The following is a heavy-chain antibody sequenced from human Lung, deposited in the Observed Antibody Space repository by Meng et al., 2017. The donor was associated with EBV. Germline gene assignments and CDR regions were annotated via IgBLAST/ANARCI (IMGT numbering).Heavy chain of an antibody. V-gene: IGHV4-30-4*01. Sequence: VQLPDSGPGLVKPSQTLSRTCAVSGGSISSGHYYWSWNRQPPGKGLEWIAYIDYRGRPTYNPSLKSRVTISVDTSKNQFSLKLNSVTAADTAVYYCARDIAEADYFDFWGQGTLVTVSS. CDR2: IDYRGRP. J-gene: IGHJ4*02. CDR3: ARDIAEADYFDF. CDR1: GGSISSGHYY. D-gene: IGHD6-19*01.